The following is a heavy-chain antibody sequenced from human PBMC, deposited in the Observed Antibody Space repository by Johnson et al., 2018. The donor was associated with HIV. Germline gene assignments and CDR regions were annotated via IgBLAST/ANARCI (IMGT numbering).Heavy chain of an antibody. CDR1: GFTVSSNY. V-gene: IGHV3-30*03. Sequence: VQLVESGGGLVQPGGSLRLSCAASGFTVSSNYMNWVRQAPGKGLEWVSGISVDGYIKYYADSVKGRFTISRDNAKNSLYLQMNSLRAEDTALYYCARGVRDSSGYPFAFDIWGQGTMVTVSS. CDR2: ISVDGYIK. J-gene: IGHJ3*02. D-gene: IGHD3-22*01. CDR3: ARGVRDSSGYPFAFDI.